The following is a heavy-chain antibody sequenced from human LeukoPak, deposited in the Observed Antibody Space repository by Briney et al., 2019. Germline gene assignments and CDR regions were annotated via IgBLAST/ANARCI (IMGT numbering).Heavy chain of an antibody. Sequence: SETLSLTCAVYGGSFSGYDWIWIRQPPGKGMEWIGEINHSGSNNYNPSLKSRVTISEDTSKNQFSLKLSSVTAADTAVYYCARRCSGGSCYSNDAFDIWGQGTMVAVSS. J-gene: IGHJ3*02. D-gene: IGHD2-15*01. CDR1: GGSFSGYD. V-gene: IGHV4-34*01. CDR2: INHSGSN. CDR3: ARRCSGGSCYSNDAFDI.